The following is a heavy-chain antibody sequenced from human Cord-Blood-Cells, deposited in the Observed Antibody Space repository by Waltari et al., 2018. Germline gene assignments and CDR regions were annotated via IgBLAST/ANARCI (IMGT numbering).Heavy chain of an antibody. CDR1: GYTFTGYY. J-gene: IGHJ4*02. Sequence: QVQLVQSGAEGKKPGASVKVSCKASGYTFTGYYMHWVRQAPGQGLEWMGWINPNSGGTNYAQKFQGRVTMTRDTSISTAYMELSRLRSDDTAVYYCARDGPRITMVRGVIDYWGQGTLVTVSS. CDR2: INPNSGGT. D-gene: IGHD3-10*01. V-gene: IGHV1-2*02. CDR3: ARDGPRITMVRGVIDY.